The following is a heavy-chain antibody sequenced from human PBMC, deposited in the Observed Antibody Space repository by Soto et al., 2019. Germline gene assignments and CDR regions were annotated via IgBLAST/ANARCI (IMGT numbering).Heavy chain of an antibody. V-gene: IGHV4-39*01. CDR1: GASISSPSYY. Sequence: SETLSLTCTVSGASISSPSYYWGWIRLSPGKGLEWLGSIYYSGITHYNPSLKSRVSLSVDTSKMQFSLNLASVTAADTAVYYCVRQPSRPMASDDWGQGAQGTRSS. CDR3: VRQPSRPMASDD. J-gene: IGHJ4*02. D-gene: IGHD5-12*01. CDR2: IYYSGIT.